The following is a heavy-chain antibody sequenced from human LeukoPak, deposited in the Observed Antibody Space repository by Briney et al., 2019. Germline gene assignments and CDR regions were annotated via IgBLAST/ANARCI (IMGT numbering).Heavy chain of an antibody. J-gene: IGHJ4*02. D-gene: IGHD2-15*01. CDR3: ARLYCSDGTCHFDY. V-gene: IGHV3-21*01. CDR1: GFTFSSYS. CDR2: ISTSSRSI. Sequence: GGSLRLSCAASGFTFSSYSMTWVRQAPGKGLEWVFTISTSSRSIYYADSVKGRFTISRDNAKNSLYLQMNSLRAEDTAVYYCARLYCSDGTCHFDYWGQGTLLTVSS.